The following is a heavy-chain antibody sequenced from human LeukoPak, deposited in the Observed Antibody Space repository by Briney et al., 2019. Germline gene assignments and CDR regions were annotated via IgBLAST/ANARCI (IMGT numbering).Heavy chain of an antibody. CDR3: ARHARRWLQLGRLGYFDY. CDR2: INHSGST. V-gene: IGHV4-34*01. CDR1: GGSFSGYY. D-gene: IGHD5-24*01. Sequence: PSETLSLTCAVYGGSFSGYYWSWIRQPPGKGLGWIGEINHSGSTNYNPSLKSRVTISVDTSKNQFSLKLSSVTAADTAVYYCARHARRWLQLGRLGYFDYWGQGTLVTVSS. J-gene: IGHJ4*02.